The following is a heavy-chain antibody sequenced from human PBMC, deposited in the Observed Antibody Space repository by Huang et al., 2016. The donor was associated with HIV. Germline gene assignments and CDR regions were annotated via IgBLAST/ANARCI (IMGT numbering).Heavy chain of an antibody. CDR1: GVIFSNFG. V-gene: IGHV3-30*18. CDR2: ISYDGRSD. CDR3: AKESRWFSDFDQ. J-gene: IGHJ5*02. D-gene: IGHD2-15*01. Sequence: QVQLVESGGGVVQPGTSLRLACAAYGVIFSNFGMHGVRQAPGKGREGVAVISYDGRSDRYADSVKGRFTISRDNDKNTLSLEMNRLRHDDTAVYYCAKESRWFSDFDQWGQGTLVTVSS.